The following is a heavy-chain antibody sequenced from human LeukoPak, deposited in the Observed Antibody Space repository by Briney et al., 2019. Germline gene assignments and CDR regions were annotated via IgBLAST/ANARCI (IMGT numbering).Heavy chain of an antibody. CDR2: ISFDGTNK. CDR1: GFTFTNYA. V-gene: IGHV3-30-3*01. D-gene: IGHD3-22*01. Sequence: GGSLRLSCAASGFTFTNYAMQWVRQAPGKGLEWVAIISFDGTNKDYADYVKGRFTISRDNSESTLFLQMKSLRAEDTAVYYCTREGYYAFDIWGQGTMVTVSS. J-gene: IGHJ3*02. CDR3: TREGYYAFDI.